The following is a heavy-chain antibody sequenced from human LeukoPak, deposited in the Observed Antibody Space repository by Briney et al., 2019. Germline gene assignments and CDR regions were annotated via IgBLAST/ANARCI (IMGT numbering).Heavy chain of an antibody. CDR2: ISGSGDSS. V-gene: IGHV3-23*01. Sequence: GGSLRLSCAASGFTFSSYAMNWVRQAPGKGLEWVSLISGSGDSSDYADSVKGRFSISRDNSKNTLYLQINSLRADDTAVYYCAKRAVAGTGRGFDIWGQGTLVTVSS. CDR1: GFTFSSYA. D-gene: IGHD6-19*01. CDR3: AKRAVAGTGRGFDI. J-gene: IGHJ3*02.